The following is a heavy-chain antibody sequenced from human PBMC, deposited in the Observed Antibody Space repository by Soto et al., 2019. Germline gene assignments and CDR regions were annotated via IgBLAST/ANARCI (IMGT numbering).Heavy chain of an antibody. Sequence: QDQLVQSGAEVKKPGSSVKVSCKASGGTFSSHTFSWVRQAPGQGLEWMGRIIPALGTATYAQKFQGRVTSTADESATTVYMELNSLRSEDTAVYYCARPDCGDCWEFDLWGRGTRVTVSS. V-gene: IGHV1-69*08. CDR2: IIPALGTA. CDR3: ARPDCGDCWEFDL. CDR1: GGTFSSHT. J-gene: IGHJ2*01. D-gene: IGHD4-17*01.